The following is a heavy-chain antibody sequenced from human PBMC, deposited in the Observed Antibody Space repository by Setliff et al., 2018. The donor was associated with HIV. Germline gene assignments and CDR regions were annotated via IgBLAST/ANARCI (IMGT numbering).Heavy chain of an antibody. J-gene: IGHJ3*02. CDR1: GFIFSSYA. Sequence: PGGSLRLSCAASGFIFSSYAMHWVRQAPGKGLEWVAVMSYDGSNKYYADSVKGRFTISRDNAKNSLYLQMNSLRAEDTAVYYCARDFYCSGGSCYSPGGTDAFDIWGQGTMVTVSS. D-gene: IGHD2-15*01. CDR2: MSYDGSNK. V-gene: IGHV3-30*07. CDR3: ARDFYCSGGSCYSPGGTDAFDI.